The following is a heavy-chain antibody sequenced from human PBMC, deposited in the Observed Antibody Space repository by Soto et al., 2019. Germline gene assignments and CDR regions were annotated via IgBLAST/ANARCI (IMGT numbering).Heavy chain of an antibody. CDR1: GYTFTGYY. J-gene: IGHJ6*02. CDR2: INPNSGGT. V-gene: IGHV1-2*04. Sequence: QVQLVQSGAEVKKPGASVKVSCKASGYTFTGYYMHWVRQAPGQGLEWMGWINPNSGGTNYAQKFEGWVTMTRDTSISTAYMELSRLRSDDTAVYYCARGAVTTRPYYYYYGRDVWGQGTTVTVSS. D-gene: IGHD4-17*01. CDR3: ARGAVTTRPYYYYYGRDV.